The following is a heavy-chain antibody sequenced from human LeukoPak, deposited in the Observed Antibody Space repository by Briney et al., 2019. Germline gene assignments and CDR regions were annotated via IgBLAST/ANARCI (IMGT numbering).Heavy chain of an antibody. CDR1: GGSFSGYY. CDR3: AGSLAVLRFLSSGFDP. D-gene: IGHD3-3*01. J-gene: IGHJ5*02. V-gene: IGHV4-59*01. Sequence: SETLSLTCAVYGGSFSGYYWSWIRQPPGKGPEWIGYIYYSGSTNYNPSLKSRVTISVDTSKNQFSLKLSSVTAADTAVYYCAGSLAVLRFLSSGFDPWGQGTLVTVSS. CDR2: IYYSGST.